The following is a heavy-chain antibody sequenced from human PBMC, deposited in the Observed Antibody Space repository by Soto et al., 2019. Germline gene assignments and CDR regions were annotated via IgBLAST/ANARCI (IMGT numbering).Heavy chain of an antibody. Sequence: QVQLVQSGAEEKKPGASVKVSCKASGYTFTSYAMHWVRQAPEQRLGGLGWINDGNGNTKYSQKCQGRVTITRDTPASTAYMELSSLRSEDTAVYYCARGYTFPFDPWGQGTLVTVSS. CDR1: GYTFTSYA. CDR2: INDGNGNT. V-gene: IGHV1-3*05. J-gene: IGHJ5*02. D-gene: IGHD1-26*01. CDR3: ARGYTFPFDP.